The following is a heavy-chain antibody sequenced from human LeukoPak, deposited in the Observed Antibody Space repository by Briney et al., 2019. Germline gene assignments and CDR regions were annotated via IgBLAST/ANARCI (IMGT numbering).Heavy chain of an antibody. J-gene: IGHJ4*02. D-gene: IGHD2-15*01. V-gene: IGHV3-23*01. CDR3: AKDSIVVVAARGTIDY. CDR2: ISGSGGST. CDR1: GFTFSSYA. Sequence: GGSLRLSCAASGFTFSSYAMSWVRRAPGKGLEWVSAISGSGGSTYYADSVKGRFTISRDNSKNVLYLQMNSLRAEDTAVYYCAKDSIVVVAARGTIDYWGQGTLVTVSS.